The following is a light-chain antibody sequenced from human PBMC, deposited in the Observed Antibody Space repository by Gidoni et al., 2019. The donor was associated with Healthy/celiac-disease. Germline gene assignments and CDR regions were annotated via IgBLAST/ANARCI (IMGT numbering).Light chain of an antibody. CDR3: QQLNSYPLT. V-gene: IGKV1-9*01. CDR2: AAS. Sequence: DIQLTQSPSFLSASVVDRVTITCRASQGISSYLAWYQQKPGKAPKLLIYAASTLQSGVPSRFSGSGSGTEFTLTISSLQPEYFATYYCQQLNSYPLTFGGGTKVEIK. CDR1: QGISSY. J-gene: IGKJ4*01.